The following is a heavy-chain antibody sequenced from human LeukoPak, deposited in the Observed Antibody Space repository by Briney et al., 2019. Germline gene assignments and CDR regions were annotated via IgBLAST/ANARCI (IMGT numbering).Heavy chain of an antibody. J-gene: IGHJ4*02. CDR1: GFSLSTSGVG. D-gene: IGHD3-10*01. CDR3: ARVVRGVHFDY. CDR2: IYWDDDK. V-gene: IGHV2-5*02. Sequence: SGPTLVNPTQALTLTCTFSGFSLSTSGVGVGWIRQPPGKALEWLALIYWDDDKRYSPSLRSRLTITKDTSKNQVVLTMTNMDPVDTATYYCARVVRGVHFDYWGQGTLVTVSS.